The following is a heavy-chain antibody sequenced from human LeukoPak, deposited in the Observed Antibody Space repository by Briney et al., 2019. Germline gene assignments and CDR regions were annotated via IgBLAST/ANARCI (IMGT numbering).Heavy chain of an antibody. CDR1: GCTFASYD. D-gene: IGHD5-24*01. V-gene: IGHV1-8*01. CDR3: ARGTRTGGDGTAGTFDY. CDR2: MNPNSGNT. J-gene: IGHJ4*02. Sequence: ASVKVSCKASGCTFASYDINWLRQATGQGPEWMGWMNPNSGNTGYAQKFQGRVTMTRNSSISTAYMELSSLTSDDTAVYYCARGTRTGGDGTAGTFDYWGQGTQVTVSS.